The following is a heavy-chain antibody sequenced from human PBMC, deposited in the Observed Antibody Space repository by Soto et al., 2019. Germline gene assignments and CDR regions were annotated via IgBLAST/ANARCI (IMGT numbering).Heavy chain of an antibody. Sequence: AGGSLRLSCAASGFTFSNAWMSWVRQAPGKGLEWVGRIKSKTDGGTTDYAAPVKGRFTISRDDSKNTLYLQMNSLKTEDTAVYYCTAPGLWSASYRDFYYVMDVWGQGTTVTVSS. D-gene: IGHD3-3*01. V-gene: IGHV3-15*01. CDR1: GFTFSNAW. CDR3: TAPGLWSASYRDFYYVMDV. J-gene: IGHJ6*02. CDR2: IKSKTDGGTT.